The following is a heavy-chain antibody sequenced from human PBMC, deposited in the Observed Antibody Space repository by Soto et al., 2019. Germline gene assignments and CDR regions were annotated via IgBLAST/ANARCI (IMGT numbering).Heavy chain of an antibody. D-gene: IGHD3-16*01. CDR2: IDHSGST. CDR3: ARVEYTYNYRGLDY. CDR1: GGSFRGYY. V-gene: IGHV4-34*01. Sequence: QVQLQQWGTGLLKPSETLSLTCAVYGGSFRGYYWTWIRQPPGKGLEGIGEIDHSGSTNYNPSLKSRVTISVDTSKNQFSLKLASVTAADTAVYYCARVEYTYNYRGLDYWGQGTLVTVSS. J-gene: IGHJ4*02.